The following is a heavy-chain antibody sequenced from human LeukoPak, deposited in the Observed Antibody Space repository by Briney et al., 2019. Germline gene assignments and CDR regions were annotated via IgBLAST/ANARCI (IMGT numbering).Heavy chain of an antibody. CDR1: GFTFSSYW. Sequence: PGGSLRLSCAASGFTFSSYWMSWVRQAPGKGLEWVANIKQDGSEKYYVDSVKGRFTISRDNAKNSLYLQMNSLRAEDTALYYCAKDYFVSSSWYRPAAFDIWGQGTMVTVSS. CDR2: IKQDGSEK. V-gene: IGHV3-7*03. J-gene: IGHJ3*02. D-gene: IGHD6-13*01. CDR3: AKDYFVSSSWYRPAAFDI.